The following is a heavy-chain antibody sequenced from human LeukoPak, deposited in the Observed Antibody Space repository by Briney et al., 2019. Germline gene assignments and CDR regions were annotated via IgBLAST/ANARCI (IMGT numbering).Heavy chain of an antibody. J-gene: IGHJ4*02. CDR2: IYYSGST. CDR3: ARGAGDIVVVVAATPYYFDY. D-gene: IGHD2-15*01. V-gene: IGHV4-61*01. CDR1: GGSVSSGSHY. Sequence: PSETLSLTCTVSGGSVSSGSHYWSWIRQPPGKGLEWIGYIYYSGSTNYNPSLKSRVTISVDTSKNQFSLKLSSVTAADTAVYYCARGAGDIVVVVAATPYYFDYWGQGTLVTVSS.